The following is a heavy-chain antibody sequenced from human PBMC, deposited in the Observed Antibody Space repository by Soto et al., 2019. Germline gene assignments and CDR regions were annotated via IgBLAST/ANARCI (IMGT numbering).Heavy chain of an antibody. V-gene: IGHV4-30-4*01. Sequence: SETLSLTCTVSGGSISSGDYYWSWIRQPPGKGLEWIGYIYYSGSTYYNPSLKSRVTISVDTSKNQFSLKLSSVTAADTAVYYCASVPPQSSSYYYYGMDVWGQGTTVTV. J-gene: IGHJ6*02. D-gene: IGHD6-6*01. CDR1: GGSISSGDYY. CDR2: IYYSGST. CDR3: ASVPPQSSSYYYYGMDV.